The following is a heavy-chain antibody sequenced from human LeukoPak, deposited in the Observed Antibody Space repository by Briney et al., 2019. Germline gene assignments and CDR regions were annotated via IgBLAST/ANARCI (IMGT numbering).Heavy chain of an antibody. D-gene: IGHD2-15*01. V-gene: IGHV3-23*01. CDR2: ISGSGGGT. Sequence: GGSLRLSCAASGFTFSNFGMTWVRQAPGKGLEWVSGISGSGGGTHYADSVKGRFTISRDNSKNMLYLQMSGLMAEDTAVYYCATFVAQQWSLNWFDSWGQGTLVTVSS. CDR3: ATFVAQQWSLNWFDS. CDR1: GFTFSNFG. J-gene: IGHJ5*01.